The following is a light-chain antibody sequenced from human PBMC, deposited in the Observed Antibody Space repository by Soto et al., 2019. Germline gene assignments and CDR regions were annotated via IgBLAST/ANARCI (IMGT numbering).Light chain of an antibody. Sequence: DIQMTQSPSSLSASVGDRVTITCRASQTISTYLHWFQQEPGKAPKLLIYGASSLQSGVPSRLSASGSGTEFTLNISSMQHEDFANYYCQQTSTSTQTFSGGTKGDIK. CDR2: GAS. CDR3: QQTSTSTQT. V-gene: IGKV1-39*01. J-gene: IGKJ4*01. CDR1: QTISTY.